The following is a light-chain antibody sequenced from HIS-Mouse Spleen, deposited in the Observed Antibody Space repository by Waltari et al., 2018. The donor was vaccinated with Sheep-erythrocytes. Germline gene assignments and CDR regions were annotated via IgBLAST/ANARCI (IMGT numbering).Light chain of an antibody. V-gene: IGLV2-23*01. Sequence: QSALTQPASVSGSPGQSITISCTGTSSDVGSYNLVSWYQQHPGKAPKLMIYEGSKWPSGCSNRFSGSKSGNTASLTISGLQAEDEADYYCCSYAGSSTPWVFGGGTKLTVL. CDR2: EGS. CDR1: SSDVGSYNL. CDR3: CSYAGSSTPWV. J-gene: IGLJ3*02.